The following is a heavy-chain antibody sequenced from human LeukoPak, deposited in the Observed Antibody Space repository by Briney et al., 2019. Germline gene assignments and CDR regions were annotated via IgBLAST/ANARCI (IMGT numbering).Heavy chain of an antibody. V-gene: IGHV4-59*01. Sequence: SETLSLTCTVSGGSISSYYWSWIRQPPGKGLEWIGYIYYSGSTNYNPSLKSRVTISVDTSKNQFSLKLSSVTAADTAVYYCARDELPGAYGSGSHWGQGTLVTVSS. CDR1: GGSISSYY. J-gene: IGHJ4*02. CDR3: ARDELPGAYGSGSH. CDR2: IYYSGST. D-gene: IGHD3-10*01.